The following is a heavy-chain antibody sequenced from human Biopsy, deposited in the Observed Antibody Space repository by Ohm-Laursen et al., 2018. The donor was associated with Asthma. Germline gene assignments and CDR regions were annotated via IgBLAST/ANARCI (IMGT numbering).Heavy chain of an antibody. Sequence: SLRLSCAASGFTFGDYWMSWVRQVPGKGLEWVANIKHDGTEKNHVDSLKGRFTISRDNAKNSLYLQMNSLRAEDTAVYFCAREGNDWSGYVTGDHWGQGSLVTVSS. J-gene: IGHJ5*02. CDR3: AREGNDWSGYVTGDH. D-gene: IGHD3-3*01. CDR2: IKHDGTEK. CDR1: GFTFGDYW. V-gene: IGHV3-7*03.